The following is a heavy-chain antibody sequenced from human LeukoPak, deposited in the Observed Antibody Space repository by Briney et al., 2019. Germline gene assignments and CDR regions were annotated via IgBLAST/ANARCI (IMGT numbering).Heavy chain of an antibody. CDR2: ISSSSSYI. J-gene: IGHJ4*02. Sequence: GGSLRLSCAASGFTFSSYSMNWVRQAPGKGLEWVSSISSSSSYIYYADSVKGRFTISRDNAKNSLYLQMNSLRAEDTAAYYCARVVAVVPAAMDDYWGQGTLVTVSS. D-gene: IGHD2-2*01. CDR3: ARVVAVVPAAMDDY. CDR1: GFTFSSYS. V-gene: IGHV3-21*01.